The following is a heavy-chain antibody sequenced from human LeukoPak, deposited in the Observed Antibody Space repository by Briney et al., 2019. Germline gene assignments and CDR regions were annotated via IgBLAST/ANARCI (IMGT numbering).Heavy chain of an antibody. Sequence: PGRSLRLSCAASGFTFSSYAMHWVRQAPGKGLEWVAVISYDGSNKYYADSVKGRFTISRDNSKNTLYLQMNSLGAEDTAVYYCARSYYYDRKSGYFDYWGQGTLVTVSS. V-gene: IGHV3-30-3*01. CDR3: ARSYYYDRKSGYFDY. CDR2: ISYDGSNK. J-gene: IGHJ4*02. D-gene: IGHD3-22*01. CDR1: GFTFSSYA.